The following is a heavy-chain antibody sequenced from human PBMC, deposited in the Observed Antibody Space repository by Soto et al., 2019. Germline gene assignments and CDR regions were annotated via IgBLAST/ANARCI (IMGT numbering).Heavy chain of an antibody. CDR1: GFTFSSHA. V-gene: IGHV3-23*01. D-gene: IGHD6-13*01. CDR2: LSDSGDSI. CDR3: AKVSSSWYAGFFDL. J-gene: IGHJ4*02. Sequence: EVQLLESGGGLVQPGRSLRLSCTDSGFTFSSHAMTWVRQAPGKGLEWVSGLSDSGDSIYYADSVKGRFTIYRDNSMNTLYLQMNTLRVEDTAVYYCAKVSSSWYAGFFDLWGQGTLVTVSS.